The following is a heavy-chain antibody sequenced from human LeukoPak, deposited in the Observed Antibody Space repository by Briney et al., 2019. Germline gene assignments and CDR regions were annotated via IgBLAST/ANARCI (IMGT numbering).Heavy chain of an antibody. CDR1: GYSISSGYY. CDR3: ASLETTVVTLSI. D-gene: IGHD4-23*01. Sequence: SETLSLTCSVSGYSISSGYYWAWIRQPPGKGLEWIGTIYHSGNTYYTPSLKSRVTISVDTSKNQFSLKLSSVTAADTAVYYCASLETTVVTLSIWGQGTLVTVSS. V-gene: IGHV4-38-2*02. J-gene: IGHJ4*02. CDR2: IYHSGNT.